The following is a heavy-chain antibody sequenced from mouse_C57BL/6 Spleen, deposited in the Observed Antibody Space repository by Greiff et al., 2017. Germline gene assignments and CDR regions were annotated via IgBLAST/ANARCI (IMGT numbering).Heavy chain of an antibody. CDR3: VIPSGAMDY. D-gene: IGHD3-1*01. CDR1: GYTFTSYW. J-gene: IGHJ4*01. Sequence: VQLKQSGAELAKPGASVKLSCKASGYTFTSYWMHWVKQRPGQGLEWIGYFNPSRGSHKYNQNFKDKATLTADQSSSTGYRQLRSLTYEDSAVYDCVIPSGAMDYGGQGTSVTVSS. V-gene: IGHV1-7*01. CDR2: FNPSRGSH.